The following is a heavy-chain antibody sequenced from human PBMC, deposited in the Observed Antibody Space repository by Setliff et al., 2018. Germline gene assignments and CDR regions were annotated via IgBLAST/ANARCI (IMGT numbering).Heavy chain of an antibody. Sequence: SETLSLTCSVSGDSINSGTYYWSWFRQPAGKGLEWIGRIYTSGSTNYNPSLKSRVTISVDTSKNQFSLKLSSVTAADTAVYYCAREGEIWFGELLPWGMDVWGQGTTVTVSS. V-gene: IGHV4-61*02. CDR1: GDSINSGTYY. CDR2: IYTSGST. J-gene: IGHJ6*02. D-gene: IGHD3-10*01. CDR3: AREGEIWFGELLPWGMDV.